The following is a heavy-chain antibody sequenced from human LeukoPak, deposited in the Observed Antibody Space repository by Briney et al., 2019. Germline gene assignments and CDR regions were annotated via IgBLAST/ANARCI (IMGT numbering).Heavy chain of an antibody. D-gene: IGHD3-10*01. CDR3: ARLDGCLAHISGSYPDF. CDR1: GDSFTNTDFF. Sequence: SETLSLTCTVSGDSFTNTDFFWGWIRQPPGTGLEWIANIDDSGRIYSNPSLRSLLTMSRHPSKNQFSLKVTSVTAADTAVYYCARLDGCLAHISGSYPDFWGQRILVTVSS. J-gene: IGHJ4*02. CDR2: IDDSGRI. V-gene: IGHV4-39*01.